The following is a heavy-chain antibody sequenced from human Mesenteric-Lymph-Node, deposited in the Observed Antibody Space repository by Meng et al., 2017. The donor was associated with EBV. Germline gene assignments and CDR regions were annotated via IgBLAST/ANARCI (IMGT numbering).Heavy chain of an antibody. Sequence: QLKLHESGPGLVNPSETLSLTCTVSGGSIGSNHYYWGWIRQPPGKGLEWIGSMYYNGSPSYSPSLKSRVTISVDTSKNQFSLKLNSVTAADTAVYYCATPGSGWYYFDYWGQGNLVTGSS. V-gene: IGHV4-39*07. CDR1: GGSIGSNHYY. CDR3: ATPGSGWYYFDY. J-gene: IGHJ4*02. CDR2: MYYNGSP. D-gene: IGHD6-19*01.